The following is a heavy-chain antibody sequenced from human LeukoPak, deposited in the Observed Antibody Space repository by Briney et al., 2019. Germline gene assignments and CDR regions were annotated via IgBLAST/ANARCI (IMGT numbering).Heavy chain of an antibody. J-gene: IGHJ5*02. V-gene: IGHV4-34*01. Sequence: PSETLSLTCAVYGGSFSGYYWSWILQPPGKGLEWIGEINHSGSTNYNPSLKSRVTISVDTSKNQFSLKLSSVTAADTAVYYCTRMRPWFDPWGQGALVTVSS. CDR1: GGSFSGYY. CDR3: TRMRPWFDP. CDR2: INHSGST.